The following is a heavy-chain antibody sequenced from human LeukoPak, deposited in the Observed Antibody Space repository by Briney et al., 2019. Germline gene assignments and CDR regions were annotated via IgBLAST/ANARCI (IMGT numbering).Heavy chain of an antibody. D-gene: IGHD2-2*02. CDR3: TRMTVPAAIVDGWFDP. Sequence: SETLSLTCSVSGGSISSYYWSWIRQPPGKGLELIGYIYYSGSTNYNPSLKSRVTISVDTSKNQFSLKLSPVTAADTAVYYCTRMTVPAAIVDGWFDPWGQGTLVTVSS. J-gene: IGHJ5*02. CDR1: GGSISSYY. CDR2: IYYSGST. V-gene: IGHV4-59*01.